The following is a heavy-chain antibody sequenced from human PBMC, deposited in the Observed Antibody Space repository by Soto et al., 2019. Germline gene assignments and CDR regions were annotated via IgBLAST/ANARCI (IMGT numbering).Heavy chain of an antibody. CDR3: ARARYGDYADY. J-gene: IGHJ4*02. D-gene: IGHD4-17*01. Sequence: QVQLQESGPGLVKPSETLSLTCTVSGGSISSYYWSWIRQPPGKGLEWIGYIYYSGSTNYNPSLKSRVTISVDTSKNQFSLKLSSVTAADTAVYYCARARYGDYADYWGQGTPVTVSS. V-gene: IGHV4-59*01. CDR1: GGSISSYY. CDR2: IYYSGST.